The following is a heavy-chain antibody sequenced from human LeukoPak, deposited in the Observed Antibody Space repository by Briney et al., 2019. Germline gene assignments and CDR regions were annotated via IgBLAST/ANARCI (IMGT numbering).Heavy chain of an antibody. Sequence: GGSLRLSCAASGFTFSSYAMHWVRQAPGKGLEWVAVISYDGSNKYYADSVKGRFAISRDNSKNTLYLQMNSLRAEDTAVYYCARLVAAAGPSYWGQGTLVTASS. CDR3: ARLVAAAGPSY. CDR1: GFTFSSYA. V-gene: IGHV3-30*09. D-gene: IGHD6-13*01. J-gene: IGHJ4*02. CDR2: ISYDGSNK.